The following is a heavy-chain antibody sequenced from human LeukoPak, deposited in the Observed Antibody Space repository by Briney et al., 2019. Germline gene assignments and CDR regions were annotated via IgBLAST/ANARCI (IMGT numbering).Heavy chain of an antibody. CDR1: GGSFSGYY. D-gene: IGHD6-19*01. J-gene: IGHJ6*03. Sequence: PSETLSLTCAVYGGSFSGYYWSWIRQPPGKGLEWIGEINHSGSTNSNPSLKSRVTISVDTSKNQFSLKLSSVTAADTAVYYCARGIAVAGTYQFYYYYYMDVWGKGTTVTISS. V-gene: IGHV4-34*01. CDR3: ARGIAVAGTYQFYYYYYMDV. CDR2: INHSGST.